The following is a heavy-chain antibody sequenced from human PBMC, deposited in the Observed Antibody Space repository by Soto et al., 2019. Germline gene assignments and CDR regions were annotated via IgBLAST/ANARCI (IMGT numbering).Heavy chain of an antibody. J-gene: IGHJ4*02. CDR3: ARDGDNRAHFDY. D-gene: IGHD1-1*01. CDR2: LHAANGDT. CDR1: GYTMNKYN. V-gene: IGHV1-3*01. Sequence: QVQLVQSGAEVKRPGASVKISCKASGYTMNKYNMPWVRQAPGQSLEWMGWLHAANGDTKYSPRFQGRVTLNWDTSASTAYMEVSSLRSEDTAMYYCARDGDNRAHFDYWGQGTLVSVSS.